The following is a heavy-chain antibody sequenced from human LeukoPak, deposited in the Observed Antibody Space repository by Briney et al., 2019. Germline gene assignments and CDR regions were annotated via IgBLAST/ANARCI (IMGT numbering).Heavy chain of an antibody. Sequence: GGSLRLSCAASGFTFSSYWMHWVRQAPGKGLVWVSRINTDGTSTSYADSVKGRFTISRDNSERTLYLQMNSLRTEDTATYYCAKNEQGEANYLDTISWGKGTLVVVSS. CDR2: INTDGTST. J-gene: IGHJ4*02. D-gene: IGHD3-22*01. V-gene: IGHV3-74*01. CDR1: GFTFSSYW. CDR3: AKNEQGEANYLDTIS.